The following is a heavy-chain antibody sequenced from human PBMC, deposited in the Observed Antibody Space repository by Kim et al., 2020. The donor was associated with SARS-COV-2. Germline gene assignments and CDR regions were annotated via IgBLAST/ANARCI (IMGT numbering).Heavy chain of an antibody. Sequence: GGSLRLSCAASGFTFSSYAMSWVRQAPGKGLEWVSAISGSGGSTYYADSVKGRFTISRDNSKNTLYLQMNSLRAEDTAVYYCAKDLGRVTMVRNGRFDPWGQGTLVTVSS. V-gene: IGHV3-23*01. CDR3: AKDLGRVTMVRNGRFDP. J-gene: IGHJ5*02. CDR1: GFTFSSYA. D-gene: IGHD3-10*01. CDR2: ISGSGGST.